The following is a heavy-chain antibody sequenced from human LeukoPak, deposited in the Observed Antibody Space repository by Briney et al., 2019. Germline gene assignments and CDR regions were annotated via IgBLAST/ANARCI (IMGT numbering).Heavy chain of an antibody. J-gene: IGHJ5*02. CDR1: GASINSYY. Sequence: LETLSLTCSVSGASINSYYWNWIRQPPGKGLEWIGNTYHSGSTNYNPSLKSRVTISLDTSKNQFSLKMSSVTAADTAVYYCAKDWELGSWGQGTLVTISS. D-gene: IGHD1-26*01. CDR2: TYHSGST. V-gene: IGHV4-59*01. CDR3: AKDWELGS.